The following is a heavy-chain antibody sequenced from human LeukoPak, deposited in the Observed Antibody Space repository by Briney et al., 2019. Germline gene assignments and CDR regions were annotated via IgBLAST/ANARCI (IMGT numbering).Heavy chain of an antibody. J-gene: IGHJ4*02. Sequence: GGSLRLSCAASGFTFSGSGMHWVRQAPGKGLEWVAFIHSDGGNKFYADSVKGRFTVSRDNSKNTLYLQMNSLRAEDTAVYYCATNYGSGTYYKFNYWGQGTLVTVSS. V-gene: IGHV3-30*02. CDR1: GFTFSGSG. CDR2: IHSDGGNK. CDR3: ATNYGSGTYYKFNY. D-gene: IGHD3-10*01.